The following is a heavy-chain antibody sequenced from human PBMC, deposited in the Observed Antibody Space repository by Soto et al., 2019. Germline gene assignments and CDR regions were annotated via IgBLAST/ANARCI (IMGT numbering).Heavy chain of an antibody. CDR2: MNPNSGNT. D-gene: IGHD3-10*01. CDR1: GYTFTSYD. Sequence: GASVKVSCKASGYTFTSYDINWVRQATGQGLEWMGWMNPNSGNTGYAQTFQGRVTMTRNTSISTAYMELSSLRSEDTAVYYCARSPLGPPFYYYYGMDVWGQGTTVTVSS. V-gene: IGHV1-8*01. CDR3: ARSPLGPPFYYYYGMDV. J-gene: IGHJ6*02.